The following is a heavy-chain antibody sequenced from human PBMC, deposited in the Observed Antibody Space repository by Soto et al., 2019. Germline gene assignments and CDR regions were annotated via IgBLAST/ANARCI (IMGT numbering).Heavy chain of an antibody. CDR2: ISAYNGNT. Sequence: ASVKVSCKASGYTFTSYGISWVRQAPGQGLEWMGWISAYNGNTNYAQKLQGRVTMTTDTSTSTAYMELRSLRSDDTAVYYCARAPATRDVLRYFDFRGTGFDYWGQGTLVTVSS. CDR1: GYTFTSYG. D-gene: IGHD3-9*01. CDR3: ARAPATRDVLRYFDFRGTGFDY. V-gene: IGHV1-18*01. J-gene: IGHJ4*02.